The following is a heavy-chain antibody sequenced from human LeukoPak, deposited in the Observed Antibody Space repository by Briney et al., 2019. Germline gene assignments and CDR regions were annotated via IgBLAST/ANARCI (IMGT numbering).Heavy chain of an antibody. CDR1: GFTFSNHY. CDR2: TRRKADSYTT. Sequence: PGGSLRLSCAVSGFTFSNHYMDWVRQAPGKGLEWVSRTRRKADSYTTEYAASVRGRFTILRDDSKDSLYLQMNSLKTEDTAVYYCVRVNSPYSFDYWGQGTLVTVSS. CDR3: VRVNSPYSFDY. J-gene: IGHJ4*02. V-gene: IGHV3-72*01.